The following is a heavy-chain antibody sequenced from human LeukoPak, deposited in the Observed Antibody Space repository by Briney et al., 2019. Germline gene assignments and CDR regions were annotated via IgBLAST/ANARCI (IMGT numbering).Heavy chain of an antibody. D-gene: IGHD1-1*01. Sequence: GGSLRLSCAASGFTFSSYGMHWVRQAPGKGLEWVAVISYDGSNKYYADSVKGRFTISRDNSKSTLYLQMNSLRAEDTAVYYCARPLGTTGTPYYWGQGTLVTVSS. J-gene: IGHJ4*02. CDR3: ARPLGTTGTPYY. CDR2: ISYDGSNK. CDR1: GFTFSSYG. V-gene: IGHV3-30*03.